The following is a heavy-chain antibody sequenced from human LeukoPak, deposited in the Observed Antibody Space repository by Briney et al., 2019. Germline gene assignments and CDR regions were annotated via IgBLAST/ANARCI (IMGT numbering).Heavy chain of an antibody. D-gene: IGHD1-1*01. J-gene: IGHJ4*02. CDR2: IHPSGTM. CDR1: GFSISSGYY. V-gene: IGHV4-38-2*02. Sequence: SETLSLTCVVSGFSISSGYYWGWIRQPSGQGLEWIGNIHPSGTMFHNSSLNSRVTMSIDTSKNQFSLKLSSVTAADTAVYYCAREAERRVVNWGQGTLVTVSS. CDR3: AREAERRVVN.